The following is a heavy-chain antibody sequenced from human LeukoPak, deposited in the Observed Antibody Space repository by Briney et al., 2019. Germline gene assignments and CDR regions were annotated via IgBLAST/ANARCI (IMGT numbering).Heavy chain of an antibody. CDR3: ARGLVGATLSDAFDI. D-gene: IGHD1-26*01. CDR2: ISPNSGNT. Sequence: ASVKVSCKASGYTFTVYYMHWVRQAPGQGLEWMGWISPNSGNTGYAQKFQGRVTITRNTSISTAYMELSSLRSEDTAVYYCARGLVGATLSDAFDIWGQGTMVTVSS. CDR1: GYTFTVYY. J-gene: IGHJ3*02. V-gene: IGHV1-8*03.